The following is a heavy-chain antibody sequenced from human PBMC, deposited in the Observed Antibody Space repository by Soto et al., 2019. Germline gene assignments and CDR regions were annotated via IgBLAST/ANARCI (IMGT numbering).Heavy chain of an antibody. Sequence: ASVKVSCKASGYTFTGYYMHWVRQAPGQGLEWMGWINPNSGGTNYAQKFQGWVTMTRGTSISTAYMELSRLRSDDTAVYYCARGTDGITMEGPGMDVWGQGTTVTVSS. D-gene: IGHD3-10*01. J-gene: IGHJ6*02. CDR1: GYTFTGYY. V-gene: IGHV1-2*04. CDR2: INPNSGGT. CDR3: ARGTDGITMEGPGMDV.